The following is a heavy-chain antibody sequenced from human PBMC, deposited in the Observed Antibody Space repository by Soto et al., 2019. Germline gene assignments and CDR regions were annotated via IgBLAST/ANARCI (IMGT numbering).Heavy chain of an antibody. CDR3: ARDGVLATGPIDY. CDR2: ISSSGATI. V-gene: IGHV3-11*01. J-gene: IGHJ4*02. D-gene: IGHD5-12*01. CDR1: GFTISSNY. Sequence: PGGSRRLSCAASGFTISSNYMSWIRQAPEKGLEWLSYISSSGATIYYVDSVKGRFTISRDNAKKSLYLQMDSLRAEDTAVYYCARDGVLATGPIDYWGPGTLVTVSS.